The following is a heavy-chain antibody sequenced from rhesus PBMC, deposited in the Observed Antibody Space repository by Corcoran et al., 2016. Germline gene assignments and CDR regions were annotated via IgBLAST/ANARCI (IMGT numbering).Heavy chain of an antibody. D-gene: IGHD2-2*01. CDR1: GGSISTNW. CDR3: ARDRGHCDSNTCWQGFDF. V-gene: IGHV4-173*01. J-gene: IGHJ4*01. CDR2: SSGSGGSP. Sequence: QLQLQESGPGLLKPSETLSLTCAVSGGSISTNWWNWIRQPPGKGLEWIGRSSGSGGSPTYNPSLKGRVTISTDTSKNQFSMNLSPVTAADTAVYYCARDRGHCDSNTCWQGFDFWGQGVLVTVSS.